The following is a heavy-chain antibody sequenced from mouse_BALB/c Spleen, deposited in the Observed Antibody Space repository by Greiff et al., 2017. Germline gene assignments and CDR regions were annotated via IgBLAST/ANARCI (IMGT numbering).Heavy chain of an antibody. J-gene: IGHJ4*01. V-gene: IGHV7-3*02. CDR3: ARAEDYYYGSSLDYAMDY. Sequence: EVHLVESGGGLVQPGGSLRLSCATSGFTFTDYYMSWVRQPPGKALEWLGFIRNKANGYTTEYSASVKGRFTISRDNSQSILYLQMNTVRAEDSATYSCARAEDYYYGSSLDYAMDYWGQGTSVTVSS. CDR1: GFTFTDYY. D-gene: IGHD1-1*01. CDR2: IRNKANGYTT.